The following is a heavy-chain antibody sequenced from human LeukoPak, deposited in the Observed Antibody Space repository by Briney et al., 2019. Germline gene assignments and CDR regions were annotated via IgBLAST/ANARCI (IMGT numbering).Heavy chain of an antibody. CDR2: IYSGGST. J-gene: IGHJ3*02. CDR1: GFTVSSNY. V-gene: IGHV3-53*01. Sequence: GGSLRLSCAASGFTVSSNYMSWVRQAPGKGLERVSIIYSGGSTFYADSVKGRFTISRDNSKNTLYLQMNSLRAEDTAVYYCARGGSYLSAFDIWGQGTMVTVSS. D-gene: IGHD1-26*01. CDR3: ARGGSYLSAFDI.